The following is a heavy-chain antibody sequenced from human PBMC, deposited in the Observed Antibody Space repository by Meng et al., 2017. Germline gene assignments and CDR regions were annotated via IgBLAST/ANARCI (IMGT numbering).Heavy chain of an antibody. J-gene: IGHJ4*02. CDR1: GGAISSYY. Sequence: SETLSLTCTVSGGAISSYYWSWIRQPPGKGLEWFGHIYYSGSTNYNPSLKSRVTISVDTSKNQFSLKLCSVTAADTAVYYCARALGYSSGWYGLDYWGQGTLVTVSS. D-gene: IGHD6-19*01. V-gene: IGHV4-59*01. CDR2: IYYSGST. CDR3: ARALGYSSGWYGLDY.